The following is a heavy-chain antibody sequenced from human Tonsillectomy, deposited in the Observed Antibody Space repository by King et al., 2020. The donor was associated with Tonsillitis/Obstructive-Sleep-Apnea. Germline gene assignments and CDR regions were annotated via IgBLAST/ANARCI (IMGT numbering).Heavy chain of an antibody. D-gene: IGHD3-16*01. Sequence: VQLQESGPGLVKPSETLSLTCTVSGDSISSYYWSWIRQPPGKGLEWIGYIYYTGSTNYNPSLKSRVTISVDTSKNHFSLKLSSVTAADTAVYYWARHEEMGIWVGGGGYFDNWGQGTLVTVSS. CDR1: GDSISSYY. CDR3: ARHEEMGIWVGGGGYFDN. V-gene: IGHV4-59*08. CDR2: IYYTGST. J-gene: IGHJ4*02.